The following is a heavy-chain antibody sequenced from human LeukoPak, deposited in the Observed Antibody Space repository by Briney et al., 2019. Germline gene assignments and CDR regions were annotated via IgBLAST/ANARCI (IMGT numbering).Heavy chain of an antibody. D-gene: IGHD6-19*01. CDR3: AAGSGWYRFDY. CDR1: GYTFTRYG. Sequence: ASVKVSCKASGYTFTRYGISWVRQAPGQGLEWMGWISADSGDTRYAQNLQGRVTMTTDTSTRTAYMELSSLRSEDTAVYFCAAGSGWYRFDYWGQGTLVTVSS. CDR2: ISADSGDT. V-gene: IGHV1-18*01. J-gene: IGHJ4*02.